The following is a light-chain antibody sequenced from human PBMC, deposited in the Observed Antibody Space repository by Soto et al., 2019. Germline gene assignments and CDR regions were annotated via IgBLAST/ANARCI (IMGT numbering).Light chain of an antibody. V-gene: IGLV3-21*02. CDR3: QVWHSGVDWV. J-gene: IGLJ2*01. CDR2: DDN. Sequence: SYELTQPPSVSVAPGQTARITCGGNNIGSKSVHWYQQKPGQAPVLVVYDDNDQPSGIPERFSGSDSGNTATLTISRVEAGDEADYYCQVWHSGVDWVFGGGTKVTVL. CDR1: NIGSKS.